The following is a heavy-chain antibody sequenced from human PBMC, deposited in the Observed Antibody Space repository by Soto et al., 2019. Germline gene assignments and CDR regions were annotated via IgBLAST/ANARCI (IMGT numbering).Heavy chain of an antibody. CDR2: INPSGGST. Sequence: QVQLVQSGAEVKKPGASVKVSCKASGYTFTSYYMHWVRQAPGQGLEWMGIINPSGGSTSYAQKFQGKVNMTRDPSTSTVYMELSSLRSEDTAVYYCARDPASPVRGVPFYDYYYYYMDVWGKGTTVTVSS. J-gene: IGHJ6*03. D-gene: IGHD3-10*01. CDR3: ARDPASPVRGVPFYDYYYYYMDV. CDR1: GYTFTSYY. V-gene: IGHV1-46*03.